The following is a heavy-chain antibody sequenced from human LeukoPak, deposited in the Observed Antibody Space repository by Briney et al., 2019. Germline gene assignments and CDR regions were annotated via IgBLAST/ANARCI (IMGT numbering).Heavy chain of an antibody. CDR2: INHSGST. D-gene: IGHD6-19*01. Sequence: PSETLSLTCTVSGGSISSYYWSWIRQPPGKGLEWIGEINHSGSTNYNPSLKSRVTISVDTSKNQFSLKLSSVTAADTAVYYCARGGYSSGWYPNSSPFDYWGQGTLVTVSS. V-gene: IGHV4-34*01. J-gene: IGHJ4*02. CDR1: GGSISSYY. CDR3: ARGGYSSGWYPNSSPFDY.